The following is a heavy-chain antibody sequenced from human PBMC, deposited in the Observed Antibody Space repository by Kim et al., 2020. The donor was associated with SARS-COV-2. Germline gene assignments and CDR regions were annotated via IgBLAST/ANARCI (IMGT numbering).Heavy chain of an antibody. Sequence: GGSLRLSCAASGFTFSDYYMSWIRQAPGKGLEWVSYISSSGSTIYYADSVKGRFTISRDNAKNSLYLQMNSLRAEDTAVYYCARAGRGERQQLVLCAFDIWGQGTMVTVSS. J-gene: IGHJ3*02. V-gene: IGHV3-11*01. CDR2: ISSSGSTI. CDR1: GFTFSDYY. CDR3: ARAGRGERQQLVLCAFDI. D-gene: IGHD6-13*01.